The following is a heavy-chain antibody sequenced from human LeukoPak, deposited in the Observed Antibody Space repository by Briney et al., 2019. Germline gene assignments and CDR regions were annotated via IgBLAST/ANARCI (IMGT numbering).Heavy chain of an antibody. Sequence: GGSLRLSCAASGFTFSSYAMHWVRQAPGKGLEWVAVISYDGSNEDFADSVKGRFTISRDNSKNTLYLQMNSLRVEDTAVYYCARAPTPGTTGGYFDYWGQGTLVTVS. D-gene: IGHD1-1*01. CDR1: GFTFSSYA. CDR2: ISYDGSNE. J-gene: IGHJ4*02. V-gene: IGHV3-30-3*01. CDR3: ARAPTPGTTGGYFDY.